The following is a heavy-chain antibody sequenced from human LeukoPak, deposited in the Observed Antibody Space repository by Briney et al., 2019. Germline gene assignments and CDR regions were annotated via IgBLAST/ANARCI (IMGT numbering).Heavy chain of an antibody. CDR1: GYTFTSYY. CDR3: ARAAAGDYFFDY. D-gene: IGHD7-27*01. V-gene: IGHV1-46*01. Sequence: VASVKVSCTASGYTFTSYYMHWVRQAPGRGLEWMGIINPSGGSTSYAQKFQGRVTMTRDTSTSTVYMELSSLRSEDTAVYYCARAAAGDYFFDYWGQGTLVTVSS. J-gene: IGHJ4*02. CDR2: INPSGGST.